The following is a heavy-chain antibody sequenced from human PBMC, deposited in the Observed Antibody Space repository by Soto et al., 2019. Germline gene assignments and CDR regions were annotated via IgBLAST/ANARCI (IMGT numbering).Heavy chain of an antibody. J-gene: IGHJ1*01. V-gene: IGHV2-5*02. CDR1: GFSLSTYGVG. CDR3: AHSSLGGNDRSSPH. Sequence: QITLKESGPTLVKPTQTLTLTCTFSGFSLSTYGVGVGWIRQPPGKALEWLALIYWDDDKRYSPSLKSSLTIXPXPXTNRVVLTMPNTDPVDPATYYCAHSSLGGNDRSSPHWGQGTPLTVYS. CDR2: IYWDDDK. D-gene: IGHD5-12*01.